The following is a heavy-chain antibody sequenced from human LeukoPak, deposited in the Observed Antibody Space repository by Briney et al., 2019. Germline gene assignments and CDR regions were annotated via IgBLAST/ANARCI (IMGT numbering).Heavy chain of an antibody. D-gene: IGHD6-13*01. CDR2: IYYSGST. CDR1: GGSISSYY. V-gene: IGHV4-59*01. J-gene: IGHJ3*02. CDR3: AREMRGGGQQLVLAFDI. Sequence: SETLSLTCTVSGGSISSYYWSWLRQPPWKGLEWIGYIYYSGSTNYNPSLKSRVTISVDTSKNQFSLKLSSVTAADTAVYYCAREMRGGGQQLVLAFDIWGQGTMVTVSS.